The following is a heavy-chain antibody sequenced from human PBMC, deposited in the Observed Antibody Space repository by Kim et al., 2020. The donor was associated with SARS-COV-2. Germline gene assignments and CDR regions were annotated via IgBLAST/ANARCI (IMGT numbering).Heavy chain of an antibody. CDR2: IYYRGNT. CDR1: GGSITTYSYS. D-gene: IGHD3-22*01. J-gene: IGHJ1*01. V-gene: IGHV4-39*01. CDR3: ASYYDYSGSEYFQH. Sequence: SETLSLTCTVSGGSITTYSYSWGWIRQPPGKGLEWIGNIYYRGNTYYNPSLKSRVTISGDTSKNQFSLSLSSVTAADTAVYYCASYYDYSGSEYFQHLGQGTLVTVSS.